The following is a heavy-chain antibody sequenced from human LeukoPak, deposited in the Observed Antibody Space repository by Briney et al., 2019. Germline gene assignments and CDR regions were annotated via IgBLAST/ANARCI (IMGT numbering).Heavy chain of an antibody. D-gene: IGHD3-22*01. CDR1: GGTFSSYA. V-gene: IGHV1-69*05. CDR3: ALDSSGYYYVDY. CDR2: IIPIFGTA. J-gene: IGHJ4*02. Sequence: GASVKVSCKASGGTFSSYAISWVRQAPGQGLEWMGGIIPIFGTANYAQKFQGRVTITTDESTSTAYMELSSLRSEDTAVYYCALDSSGYYYVDYWGQGTLVTVSS.